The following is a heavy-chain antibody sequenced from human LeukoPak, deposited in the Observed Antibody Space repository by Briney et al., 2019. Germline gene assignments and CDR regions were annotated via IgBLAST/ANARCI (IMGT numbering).Heavy chain of an antibody. V-gene: IGHV3-15*01. CDR2: VKSKNDGGTI. CDR1: GITFNEIW. Sequence: PGGSLRLSCAASGITFNEIWMTWVRQAPGKGPEWVGRVKSKNDGGTIDYAAAVKDRFIISRDDSKNMLYLRMNSLKTEDTAMYYCTTPDSRGSGSKWSLNHWGQGTPVTVSS. CDR3: TTPDSRGSGSKWSLNH. J-gene: IGHJ4*02. D-gene: IGHD3-22*01.